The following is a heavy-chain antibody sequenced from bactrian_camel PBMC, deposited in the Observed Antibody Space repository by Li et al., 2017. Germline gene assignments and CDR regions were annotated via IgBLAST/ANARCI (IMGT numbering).Heavy chain of an antibody. Sequence: VQLVESGGALVQPGGSLRLACTASGFTSSTYDMFWVRQAPGKGLEWVSSINSGGNSTYYANSVKGRFTISRDDAENTLYLQMNSLKTEDSAVYYCATLLVYWGKGTQVTVS. CDR3: ATLLVY. D-gene: IGHD2*01. CDR2: INSGGNST. J-gene: IGHJ4*01. V-gene: IGHV3S40*01. CDR1: GFTSSTYD.